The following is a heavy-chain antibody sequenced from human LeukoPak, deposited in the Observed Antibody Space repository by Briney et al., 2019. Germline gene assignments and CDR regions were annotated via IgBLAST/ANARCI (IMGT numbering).Heavy chain of an antibody. V-gene: IGHV4-39*07. CDR3: ARGTSGAAYYYYYYMDV. Sequence: SETLSLTCIVSGGSISSSNYYWDWIRQPPGQGLEWIGSMSHSERTYYNPSLKSRVTISVDTSKNQFSLKLSSVTAADTAVYYCARGTSGAAYYYYYYMDVWGKGTTVTVSS. CDR1: GGSISSSNYY. D-gene: IGHD7-27*01. CDR2: MSHSERT. J-gene: IGHJ6*03.